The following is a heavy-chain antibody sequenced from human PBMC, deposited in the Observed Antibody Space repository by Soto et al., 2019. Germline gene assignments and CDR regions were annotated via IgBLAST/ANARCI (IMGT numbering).Heavy chain of an antibody. D-gene: IGHD1-1*01. CDR3: ARATGTLRSRNCDY. CDR2: IYHTGST. CDR1: GGSISTVGHY. V-gene: IGHV4-31*03. J-gene: IGHJ4*02. Sequence: PSETLSLTCSVPGGSISTVGHYWTWIRQPPGKGLEWIGSIYHTGSTYYSKSLRSRLTMSVDTSKSQFSLRLSSVTAADTAVYYYARATGTLRSRNCDYWGQGSLVTVSS.